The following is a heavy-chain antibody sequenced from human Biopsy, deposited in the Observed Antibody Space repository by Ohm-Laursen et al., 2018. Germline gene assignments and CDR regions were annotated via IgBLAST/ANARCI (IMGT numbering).Heavy chain of an antibody. CDR1: GGSMTGYE. CDR3: ARVEAGACHALDN. CDR2: ISYSGAT. Sequence: SETLSLTCTVSGGSMTGYEWSWIRLAPGKGLEWIGYISYSGATKYNPSLASRVTFSVDMSKHQFSLKLYSVTAADAADYYCARVEAGACHALDNWGQGTLVAVS. V-gene: IGHV4-59*01. J-gene: IGHJ4*01. D-gene: IGHD6-19*01.